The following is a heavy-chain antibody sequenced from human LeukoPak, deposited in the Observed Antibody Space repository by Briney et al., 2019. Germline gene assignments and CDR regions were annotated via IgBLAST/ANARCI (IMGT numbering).Heavy chain of an antibody. Sequence: KPSETLSLACTVSGGSVSSSSNKWSWIRQPPGKGLEWIGDISYSGSASYNPSLRSRVTISVETSTNQFSLTLGSVTAADTAVYYCATEAECSGGSCYSYGWFDPWGQGTQVIVSS. J-gene: IGHJ5*02. CDR2: ISYSGSA. D-gene: IGHD2-15*01. CDR1: GGSVSSSSNK. V-gene: IGHV4-61*01. CDR3: ATEAECSGGSCYSYGWFDP.